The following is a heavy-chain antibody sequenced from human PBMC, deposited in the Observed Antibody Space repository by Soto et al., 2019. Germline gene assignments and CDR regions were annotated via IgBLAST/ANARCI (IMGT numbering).Heavy chain of an antibody. CDR2: IYYSGST. J-gene: IGHJ6*02. Sequence: PSETLTLTSTVSGGANSGGRYYWGWISQPPGKGLEWIGSIYYSGSTYYNPSLKSRVTISVDTSKNQFSLKLSSVTAADTAVYYCARQHIAVAPLGGMDVWGQGTTVTVSS. CDR1: GGANSGGRYY. CDR3: ARQHIAVAPLGGMDV. V-gene: IGHV4-39*01. D-gene: IGHD6-19*01.